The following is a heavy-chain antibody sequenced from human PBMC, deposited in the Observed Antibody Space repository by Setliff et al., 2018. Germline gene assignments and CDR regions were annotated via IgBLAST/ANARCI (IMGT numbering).Heavy chain of an antibody. CDR3: TKELDYIDTSGFQRGY. V-gene: IGHV3-30*02. J-gene: IGHJ4*02. CDR1: GFPFDTYG. D-gene: IGHD3-22*01. Sequence: PGGSLRLSCVASGFPFDTYGMHWVRQAPGKGLEWVACIRFDGINKYYADSVKGRFTISRDTHKNTFYLQMNSLRVDDTAVYYCTKELDYIDTSGFQRGYWGQGTLVTVSS. CDR2: IRFDGINK.